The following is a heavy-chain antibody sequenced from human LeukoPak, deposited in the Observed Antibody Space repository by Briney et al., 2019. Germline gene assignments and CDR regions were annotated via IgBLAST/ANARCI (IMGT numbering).Heavy chain of an antibody. CDR3: ARAQRAGYDFWSGYPYYYYYYYMDV. D-gene: IGHD3-3*01. J-gene: IGHJ6*03. CDR2: ISSSGSTI. V-gene: IGHV3-11*01. Sequence: GGSLRLSCAASGFTFSDYYMSWIRQAPGKGLEWVSYISSSGSTIYYADSVKGRFTISRDNAKNSLYLQMNSLRAKDTAVYYCARAQRAGYDFWSGYPYYYYYYYMDVWGKGTTVTVSS. CDR1: GFTFSDYY.